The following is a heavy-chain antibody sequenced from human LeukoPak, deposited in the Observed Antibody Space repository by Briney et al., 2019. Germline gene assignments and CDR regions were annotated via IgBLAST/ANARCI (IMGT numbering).Heavy chain of an antibody. CDR3: ARRSITTTFGWSDP. J-gene: IGHJ5*02. V-gene: IGHV4-61*09. CDR2: IYTSEST. D-gene: IGHD3-3*01. CDR1: GGSISSGNYY. Sequence: SATLSLTCTVPGGSISSGNYYWSWIRQPAGKGLEWIGHIYTSESTYYNPSLKSRVTILVDTSKNQFSLKLSFVTAADTAVYYCARRSITTTFGWSDPCGQGTLVTVSS.